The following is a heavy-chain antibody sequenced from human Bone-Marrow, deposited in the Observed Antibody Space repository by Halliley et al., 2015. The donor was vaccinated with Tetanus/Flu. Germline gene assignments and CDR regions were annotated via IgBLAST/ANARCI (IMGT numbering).Heavy chain of an antibody. CDR1: GDSFTNYW. CDR3: ARHQELRDPIDS. D-gene: IGHD1-7*01. CDR2: IYPDDSDP. J-gene: IGHJ5*01. V-gene: IGHV5-51*01. Sequence: QLVQSGAEVKKPGESLKISCKDSGDSFTNYWIGWVRQMPGKGLEWMGSIYPDDSDPRYRPSFQGHVTISADKSIGTAYLEWSSLKASDSAMYFCARHQELRDPIDSWGQGTLVTVSS.